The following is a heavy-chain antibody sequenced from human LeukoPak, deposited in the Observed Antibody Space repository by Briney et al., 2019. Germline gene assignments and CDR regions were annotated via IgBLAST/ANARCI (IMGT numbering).Heavy chain of an antibody. CDR1: GFTFSSYW. D-gene: IGHD2-15*01. CDR3: ARDGGTFSIYYYYYYMDV. Sequence: PGGSLRLSCAASGFTFSSYWMHWVRQAPGKGLVWVSRINSDGSSTSYADSVKGRFTISRDNAKNTLYLQMNSLRAEDTAVYYCARDGGTFSIYYYYYYMDVWGKGTTVTVS. CDR2: INSDGSST. J-gene: IGHJ6*03. V-gene: IGHV3-74*01.